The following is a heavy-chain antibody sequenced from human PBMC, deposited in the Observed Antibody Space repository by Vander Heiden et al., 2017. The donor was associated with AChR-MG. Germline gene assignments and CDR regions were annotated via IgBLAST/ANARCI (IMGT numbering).Heavy chain of an antibody. J-gene: IGHJ4*02. CDR2: IYYSGST. V-gene: IGHV4-39*01. Sequence: QLQLQESGPGLVKPSETLSLTCTVSGGSISSRRYYWGWIRQPPEKGLEWIGSIYYSGSTYYNPSLKSRVTISVDTPKNQFSLRMSSVTAADTAVYYCATRGVDTALDYWGQGTLVTVSS. D-gene: IGHD5-18*01. CDR1: GGSISSRRYY. CDR3: ATRGVDTALDY.